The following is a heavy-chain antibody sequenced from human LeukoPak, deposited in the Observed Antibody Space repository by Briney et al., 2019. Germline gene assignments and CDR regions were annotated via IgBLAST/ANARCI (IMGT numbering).Heavy chain of an antibody. Sequence: GGSLRLSCAASGFTFRTYSMKWVRQAPGRGLEWVSYISDSSAMYYADSVRGRFTISRENDKNSLFLQMNSLRAEDTAVYYCARVYETNGYLYWGQGSLVTVSS. CDR3: ARVYETNGYLY. CDR1: GFTFRTYS. V-gene: IGHV3-48*01. CDR2: ISDSSAM. D-gene: IGHD3-22*01. J-gene: IGHJ4*02.